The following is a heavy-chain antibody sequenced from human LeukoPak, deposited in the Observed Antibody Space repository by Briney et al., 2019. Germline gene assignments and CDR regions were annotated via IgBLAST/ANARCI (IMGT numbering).Heavy chain of an antibody. CDR1: GASISSSSYY. Sequence: SETLSLTCTVSGASISSSSYYWRWMRQPPGEGLEWIGSIYYSESTYYNPSLKSRVTISVDTSKNQFSLKLTSVTAADTAMYYCSRPHSGSYYDAFDIWGQGTMVAVSS. J-gene: IGHJ3*02. CDR2: IYYSEST. D-gene: IGHD1-26*01. CDR3: SRPHSGSYYDAFDI. V-gene: IGHV4-39*01.